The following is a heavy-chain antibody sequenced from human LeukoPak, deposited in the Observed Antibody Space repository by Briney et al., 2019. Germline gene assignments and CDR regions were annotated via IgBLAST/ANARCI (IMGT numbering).Heavy chain of an antibody. V-gene: IGHV1-46*01. Sequence: ASVKVSCKASGYSFTNYFMHWVRQAPGQGLEWMGIIKPRGGSTSYPQNFQGRVTMTRDTSTSTVYMELSSLRSEDTAVYYCVREEEGGTFDCRREGALATVSS. CDR3: VREEEGGTFDC. CDR2: IKPRGGST. D-gene: IGHD1-26*01. J-gene: IGHJ4*02. CDR1: GYSFTNYF.